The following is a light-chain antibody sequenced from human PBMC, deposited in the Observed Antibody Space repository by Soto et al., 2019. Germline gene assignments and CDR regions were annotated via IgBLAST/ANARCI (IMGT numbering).Light chain of an antibody. Sequence: QAVVTQSSSASASLGSSVNLTCTLSSGHSTYIIAWHQQQPGKAPRYLMKVAGGGTHNKGSGVPDRFSGSSSGADRYLTISNLQSEDEADYYCETWDSNIRVFGGGTKLTVL. CDR2: VAGGGTH. CDR1: SGHSTYI. J-gene: IGLJ3*02. V-gene: IGLV4-60*03. CDR3: ETWDSNIRV.